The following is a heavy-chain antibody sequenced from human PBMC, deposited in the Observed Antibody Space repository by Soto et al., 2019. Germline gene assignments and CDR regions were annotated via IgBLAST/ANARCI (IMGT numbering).Heavy chain of an antibody. V-gene: IGHV3-53*01. CDR1: GFTVSSNY. CDR2: IYSGGST. CDR3: ARVLGHSSSWYDY. D-gene: IGHD6-13*01. J-gene: IGHJ4*02. Sequence: PRLSCAASGFTVSSNYMSWVRQAPGKGLEWVSVIYSGGSTYYADSVKGRFTISRDSSKNTLYLQMNSLRAEDTAVYYCARVLGHSSSWYDYWGQGTLVTVSS.